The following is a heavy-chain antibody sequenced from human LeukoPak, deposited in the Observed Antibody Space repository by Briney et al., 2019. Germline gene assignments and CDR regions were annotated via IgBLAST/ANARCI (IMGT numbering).Heavy chain of an antibody. V-gene: IGHV4-59*01. J-gene: IGHJ4*02. Sequence: SETLSLTCTVYGGSISSYYWSWIRQPPGKGLEWIGYIYYSGSTNYNPSLKSRVTISVDTSKKQFSLKLSSVTAADTAVYYCARLSTVTTSFDYWGQGTLVTVSS. CDR2: IYYSGST. D-gene: IGHD4-17*01. CDR3: ARLSTVTTSFDY. CDR1: GGSISSYY.